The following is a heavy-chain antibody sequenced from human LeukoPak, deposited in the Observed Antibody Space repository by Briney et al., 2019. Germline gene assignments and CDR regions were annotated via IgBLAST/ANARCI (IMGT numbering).Heavy chain of an antibody. D-gene: IGHD2-21*02. J-gene: IGHJ4*02. Sequence: SETLSLTCAVYSGSFSPYYWSWIRQPPGKGLEWIGEINHSGSTNYNPSLKSRVTISVDTSKNQFSLRLSSVTAADTAVYYCARGGFYCGGDCYVDYWGQGTLVTVSS. CDR1: SGSFSPYY. V-gene: IGHV4-34*01. CDR3: ARGGFYCGGDCYVDY. CDR2: INHSGST.